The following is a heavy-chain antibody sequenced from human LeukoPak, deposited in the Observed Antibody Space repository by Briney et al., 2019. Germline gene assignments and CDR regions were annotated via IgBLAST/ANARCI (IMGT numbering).Heavy chain of an antibody. CDR1: CGSLSSGGYY. D-gene: IGHD6-13*01. J-gene: IGHJ2*01. V-gene: IGHV4-31*03. Sequence: SETLSLTCPVSCGSLSSGGYYWSWVRPPPGQGPGGVGYIYYSGSTYYNPSLKSRVTISVDTSKNQFSLKLSSVTAADTAVYYCARVIAADTRGRYFDLWGRGTLVTVSS. CDR3: ARVIAADTRGRYFDL. CDR2: IYYSGST.